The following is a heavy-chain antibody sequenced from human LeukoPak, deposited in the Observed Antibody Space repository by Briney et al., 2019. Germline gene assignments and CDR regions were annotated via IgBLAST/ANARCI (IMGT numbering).Heavy chain of an antibody. CDR2: IYYSGST. J-gene: IGHJ5*02. CDR3: ARGYSFRSSGGGWFDP. Sequence: SETLSLTCTVSGGSISSYYWSWIRQPPGKGLEWIGYIYYSGSTNYNPSLKSRVTISVDTSKNQFSLKLSSVTVADTAVYYCARGYSFRSSGGGWFDPWGQGTLVTVSS. D-gene: IGHD2-15*01. V-gene: IGHV4-59*12. CDR1: GGSISSYY.